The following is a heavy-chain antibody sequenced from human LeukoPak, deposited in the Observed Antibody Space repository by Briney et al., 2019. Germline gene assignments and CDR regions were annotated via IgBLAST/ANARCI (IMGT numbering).Heavy chain of an antibody. J-gene: IGHJ6*03. Sequence: PSETLSLTCAVSGGSITGGSYYWGWIRQPPGKGLEWIGSIYYSGSAYYNPSLKSRVTISVDTSKNQFSLKLSSVTAADTAVYYCARARLERYMDVWGKGTTVTVSS. CDR3: ARARLERYMDV. D-gene: IGHD1-1*01. V-gene: IGHV4-39*07. CDR1: GGSITGGSYY. CDR2: IYYSGSA.